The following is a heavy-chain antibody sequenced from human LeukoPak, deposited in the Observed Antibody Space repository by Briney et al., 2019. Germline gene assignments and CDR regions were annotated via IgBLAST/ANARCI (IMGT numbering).Heavy chain of an antibody. CDR1: GYTFTGYY. CDR3: ARVEDYYYYMDV. Sequence: ASVKVSCKASGYTFTGYYMHWVRQAPGQGLEWMGWINPNSGGTNYVQKFQGRITMTRDTSISTAYMELSRLRSDDTAVYYCARVEDYYYYMDVWGKGTTVTISS. D-gene: IGHD3-3*01. J-gene: IGHJ6*03. V-gene: IGHV1-2*02. CDR2: INPNSGGT.